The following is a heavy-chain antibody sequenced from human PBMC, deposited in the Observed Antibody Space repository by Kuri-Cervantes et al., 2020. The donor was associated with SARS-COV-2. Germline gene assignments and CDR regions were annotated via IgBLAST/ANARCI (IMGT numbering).Heavy chain of an antibody. V-gene: IGHV4-61*02. Sequence: SETLSLTCTVSGASISNGSYYWSWIRQPAGKGLEWIGRFYTTERINYNPSLKSRVTISVDTSKNQFSLRLTSVTAADTAVYYCARRRGYSGYVDRPSYFDYWGQGTLVTVSS. D-gene: IGHD5-12*01. CDR3: ARRRGYSGYVDRPSYFDY. J-gene: IGHJ4*02. CDR2: FYTTERI. CDR1: GASISNGSYY.